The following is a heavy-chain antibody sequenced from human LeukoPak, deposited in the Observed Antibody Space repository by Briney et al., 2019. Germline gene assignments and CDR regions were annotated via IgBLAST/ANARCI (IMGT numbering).Heavy chain of an antibody. CDR2: ISAHNGNT. D-gene: IGHD2-2*01. CDR3: AIYCSSTSCLYYFDY. V-gene: IGHV1-18*01. Sequence: ASVKVSCKASGYTFTSYGISWVRQAPGQGLEWMGWISAHNGNTNYAQKLQGRVTMTTDTSTSTAYMELRSLRSDDTAVYYCAIYCSSTSCLYYFDYWGQGTLVTVSS. J-gene: IGHJ4*02. CDR1: GYTFTSYG.